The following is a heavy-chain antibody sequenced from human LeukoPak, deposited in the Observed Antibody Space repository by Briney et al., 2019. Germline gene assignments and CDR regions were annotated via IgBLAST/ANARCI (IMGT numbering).Heavy chain of an antibody. V-gene: IGHV4-31*03. D-gene: IGHD6-19*01. Sequence: PSQTLSLTCTVSGDSLSSGGYYWSWIRHHPGKGLEWIGYTYYGGSTYYTPTLESRVSISIDTSAYQFSLKLSSVTAADTAVYYCARSGPHGGWYYFDYWGQGTLVTVSS. CDR1: GDSLSSGGYY. J-gene: IGHJ4*02. CDR3: ARSGPHGGWYYFDY. CDR2: TYYGGST.